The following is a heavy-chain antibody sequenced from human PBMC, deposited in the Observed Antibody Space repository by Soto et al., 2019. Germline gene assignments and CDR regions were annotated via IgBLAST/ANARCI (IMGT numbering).Heavy chain of an antibody. V-gene: IGHV1-46*01. CDR2: INPSGGST. D-gene: IGHD3-22*01. J-gene: IGHJ4*02. CDR3: ARDLNPTYYYDSSGYYLDY. CDR1: GYTFTGYY. Sequence: ASVKVSCKASGYTFTGYYMHWVRQAPGQGLEWMGIINPSGGSTSYAQKFQGRVTMTRDTSTSTVYMELSSLRSEDTAVYYCARDLNPTYYYDSSGYYLDYWGQGTLVTVSS.